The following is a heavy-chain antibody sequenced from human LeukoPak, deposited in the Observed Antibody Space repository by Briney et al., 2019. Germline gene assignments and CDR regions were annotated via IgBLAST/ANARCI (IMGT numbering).Heavy chain of an antibody. V-gene: IGHV3-23*01. CDR1: GFTFSSYA. Sequence: GGSLRLSCAASGFTFSSYAMSWVRQAPGKGLQWVSGISGSGGSTHSADSVKGRFTTSRDNSKNTLYLQMNSLRAEDTAVYYCARSEEWGLNGMDVWGQGTTVTVSS. D-gene: IGHD1-26*01. CDR3: ARSEEWGLNGMDV. J-gene: IGHJ6*02. CDR2: ISGSGGST.